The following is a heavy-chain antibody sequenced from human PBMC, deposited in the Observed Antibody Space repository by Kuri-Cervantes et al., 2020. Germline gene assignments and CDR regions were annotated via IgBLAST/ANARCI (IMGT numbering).Heavy chain of an antibody. V-gene: IGHV3-7*01. CDR3: AREKNIVGATPGPGY. J-gene: IGHJ4*02. D-gene: IGHD1-26*01. Sequence: GGSLRLSCSASGFTFSTYWMDWVRQAPGKGLQWVASIKEDGSVKDYVDSVKGRFTISRDNAKNSLYLQLNSLRAEDSAVYYCAREKNIVGATPGPGYWGQGTLVTVSS. CDR1: GFTFSTYW. CDR2: IKEDGSVK.